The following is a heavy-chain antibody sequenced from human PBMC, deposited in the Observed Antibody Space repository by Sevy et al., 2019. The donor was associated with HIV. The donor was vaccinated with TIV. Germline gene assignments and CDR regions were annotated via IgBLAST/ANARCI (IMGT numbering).Heavy chain of an antibody. V-gene: IGHV3-30-3*01. Sequence: GGSLRLSCAASGFTFSSYAMHWVRQAPGKGLEWVAVISNDGSNKYYADSVKGRFTISRDNSKNTLYLKMNSLRAEDTAVYYCARDLALYTYYDSSGPKKYWGQGTLVTVSS. J-gene: IGHJ4*02. D-gene: IGHD3-22*01. CDR3: ARDLALYTYYDSSGPKKY. CDR1: GFTFSSYA. CDR2: ISNDGSNK.